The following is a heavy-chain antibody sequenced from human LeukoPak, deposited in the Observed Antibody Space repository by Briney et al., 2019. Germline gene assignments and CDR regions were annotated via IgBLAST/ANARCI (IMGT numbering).Heavy chain of an antibody. D-gene: IGHD5-18*01. Sequence: GRSLRLSCAASGFTFSSYAMHWVRQAPGKGLEWVAVISYDGSNKYYADSVKGRFTISRDNSKNTLYLQMNSLRAEDTAVYYCARDHNYGSDYWGQGTLVTVSS. CDR3: ARDHNYGSDY. CDR2: ISYDGSNK. CDR1: GFTFSSYA. V-gene: IGHV3-30*04. J-gene: IGHJ4*02.